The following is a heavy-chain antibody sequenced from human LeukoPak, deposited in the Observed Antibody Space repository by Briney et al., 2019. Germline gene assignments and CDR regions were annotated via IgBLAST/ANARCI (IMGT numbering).Heavy chain of an antibody. CDR2: INPNSGGT. D-gene: IGHD3-10*01. CDR3: ARAYGSGSSYHPDY. V-gene: IGHV1-2*02. Sequence: GASVKVSCKASGYTFTSYGINWGRQAPGQGLGGRGWINPNSGGTNSSQKFQDRVTLTRDTSISTAYMELGSLRSDDTAIYYCARAYGSGSSYHPDYWGQGTLVTVSS. J-gene: IGHJ4*02. CDR1: GYTFTSYG.